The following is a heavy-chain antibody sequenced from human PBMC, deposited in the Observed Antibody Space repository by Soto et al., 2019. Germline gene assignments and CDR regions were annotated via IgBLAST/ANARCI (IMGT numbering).Heavy chain of an antibody. Sequence: QVQLVQSGAEVKKPGSSVKVSCKTSGGPFNNHAINWVRQAPGQGLEWVGLVIPTLATADYAQKYQGRVTMTADEGTNTASMALSSLRSDYTAVYYCASAYGEIAAVALWGRGKLVTVSS. V-gene: IGHV1-69*01. J-gene: IGHJ3*01. CDR3: ASAYGEIAAVAL. CDR2: VIPTLATA. CDR1: GGPFNNHA. D-gene: IGHD2-21*01.